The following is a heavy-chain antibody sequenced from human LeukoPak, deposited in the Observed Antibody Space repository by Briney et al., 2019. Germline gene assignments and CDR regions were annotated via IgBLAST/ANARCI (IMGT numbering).Heavy chain of an antibody. CDR3: ARIITMVRGVIVYYFDY. D-gene: IGHD3-10*01. CDR2: INHSGNT. J-gene: IGHJ4*02. Sequence: KPSETLSLTCAVYGGSFRGYYWSCIRQPPGKGLEWIGEINHSGNTNYNPSLKSRTTISGDTSKNQFSLKLSSVTAADTAVYYCARIITMVRGVIVYYFDYWGQGTLVTVSS. CDR1: GGSFRGYY. V-gene: IGHV4-34*01.